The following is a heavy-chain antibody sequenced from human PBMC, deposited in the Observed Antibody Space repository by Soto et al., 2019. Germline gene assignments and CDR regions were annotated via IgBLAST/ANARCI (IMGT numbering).Heavy chain of an antibody. CDR3: AREKWGSGSRWLDP. Sequence: QVQVVQSGAEEKKPGASVKVSCKASGYTYISYSMHWVRQAPGQRLEWMGWTNVGNGNTKYSQNFQGRVTINQDTSASTAYMELSSLTSEDTAVYYCAREKWGSGSRWLDPWGQGTLVTVSS. J-gene: IGHJ5*02. D-gene: IGHD6-19*01. CDR1: GYTYISYS. V-gene: IGHV1-3*05. CDR2: TNVGNGNT.